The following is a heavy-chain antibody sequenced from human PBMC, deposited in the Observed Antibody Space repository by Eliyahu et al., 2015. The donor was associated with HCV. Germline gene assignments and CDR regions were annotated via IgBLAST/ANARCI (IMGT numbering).Heavy chain of an antibody. Sequence: EVQVLESGGGLVQPGGSLRLSCAASGFTFRAYALSWVRQPSGQGLEWVSATSGSGSSTYYADSVKGRFTISRDNSKNTLYLQMNSLRADDTAVYYCAICSAYKYRDAFDIWGQGTMVTVSS. CDR2: TSGSGSST. V-gene: IGHV3-23*01. CDR3: AICSAYKYRDAFDI. CDR1: GFTFRAYA. J-gene: IGHJ3*02. D-gene: IGHD3-22*01.